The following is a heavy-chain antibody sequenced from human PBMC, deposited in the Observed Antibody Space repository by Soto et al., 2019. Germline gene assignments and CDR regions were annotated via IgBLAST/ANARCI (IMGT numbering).Heavy chain of an antibody. Sequence: QITLKESGPTLVQPTQTLTLTCTFSGFSLTTGGVAVGWIRQPPGKALEWLALIYWDDDKRYSPSLKSRLTIAKDTSKNQVVLTMTNVDPVDTATYYCAHNTGPREWSGHYGDYYFDYWGQGTLVTVSS. CDR1: GFSLTTGGVA. J-gene: IGHJ4*02. CDR3: AHNTGPREWSGHYGDYYFDY. V-gene: IGHV2-5*02. CDR2: IYWDDDK. D-gene: IGHD4-17*01.